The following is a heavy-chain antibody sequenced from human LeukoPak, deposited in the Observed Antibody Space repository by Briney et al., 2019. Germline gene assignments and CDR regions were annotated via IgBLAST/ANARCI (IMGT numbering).Heavy chain of an antibody. CDR3: ARAAAETGAFRDNWFDP. J-gene: IGHJ5*02. V-gene: IGHV3-30*04. CDR2: ISDDGKKK. CDR1: GFTFSRYD. Sequence: GGSLRLSCVGSGFTFSRYDVHWVRQAPGKGLEWVAVISDDGKKKIYADSVKGRFTISRDNSKNTLYLQMDSPRAEDTALYYCARAAAETGAFRDNWFDPWGQGTLVTVSS. D-gene: IGHD2-8*02.